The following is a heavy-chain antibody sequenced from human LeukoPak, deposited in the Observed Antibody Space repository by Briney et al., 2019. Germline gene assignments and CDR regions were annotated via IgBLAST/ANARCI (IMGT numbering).Heavy chain of an antibody. CDR2: IYYSEST. J-gene: IGHJ3*02. CDR1: GGSISSGGYS. V-gene: IGHV4-30-2*01. Sequence: PSQTLSLTYAVSGGSISSGGYSWSWIRQPPGKGLEWIGFIYYSESTYYNPSLKSRVTISVDRSKNQVSLKLSSVTAADTAVFYCARGGTVIDAFDIWGQGTMVTVSS. CDR3: ARGGTVIDAFDI. D-gene: IGHD4-17*01.